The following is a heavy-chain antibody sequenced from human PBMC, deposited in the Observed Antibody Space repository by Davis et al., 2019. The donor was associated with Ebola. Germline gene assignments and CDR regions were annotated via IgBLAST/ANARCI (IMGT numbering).Heavy chain of an antibody. CDR1: GASISSYY. Sequence: PSETLSLTCTVSGASISSYYWSWIRQPPGKGLEWIGYIYYSGSTNYNPSLKSRVTISVDTSKNQFSLKLSSVTAADTAVYYCARARRRGIRRRLGMDVWGQGTTVTVSS. CDR2: IYYSGST. J-gene: IGHJ6*02. V-gene: IGHV4-59*13. CDR3: ARARRRGIRRRLGMDV. D-gene: IGHD6-13*01.